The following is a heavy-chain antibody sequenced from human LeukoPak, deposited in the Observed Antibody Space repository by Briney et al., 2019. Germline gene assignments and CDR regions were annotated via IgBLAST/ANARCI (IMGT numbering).Heavy chain of an antibody. CDR3: ARETPYGSGSYPFDY. CDR2: IYYSGST. D-gene: IGHD3-10*01. J-gene: IGHJ4*02. CDR1: GGSIYSYY. Sequence: SETLSLTCTVSGGSIYSYYWSWIRQPPGKGLEWIGYIYYSGSTNYNPSLKSRVTISVDTSKNQFSLNLSSVTAADTAVYYCARETPYGSGSYPFDYWGQGILVTVSS. V-gene: IGHV4-59*01.